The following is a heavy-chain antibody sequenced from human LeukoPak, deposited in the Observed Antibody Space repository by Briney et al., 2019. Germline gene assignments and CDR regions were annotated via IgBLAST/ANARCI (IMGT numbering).Heavy chain of an antibody. J-gene: IGHJ4*02. Sequence: GGSLRLSCAASGLTVSSNYMSWVRQAPGKGLEWVSVLYSGGSTYYADSVKGRFTISRDNSKNTLYLQMNGLRAEDTAVYYCARSREHKYEVDYWGQGTLVTVSS. CDR3: ARSREHKYEVDY. V-gene: IGHV3-53*01. CDR2: LYSGGST. D-gene: IGHD1/OR15-1a*01. CDR1: GLTVSSNY.